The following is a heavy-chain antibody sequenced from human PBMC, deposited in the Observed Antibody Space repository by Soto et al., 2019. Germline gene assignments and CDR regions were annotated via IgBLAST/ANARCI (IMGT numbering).Heavy chain of an antibody. CDR1: GGSISSNNW. CDR3: ARHTPAISISDH. CDR2: IYHSGST. D-gene: IGHD2-15*01. Sequence: SETLSLTCAVSGGSISSNNWWSWVRQPPGKGLEWIGEIYHSGSTNYNPSFKSRVTMSVDTSKNQFSLKLSSVTAADTAVYYCARHTPAISISDHWGQGTLVTAPQ. V-gene: IGHV4-4*02. J-gene: IGHJ4*02.